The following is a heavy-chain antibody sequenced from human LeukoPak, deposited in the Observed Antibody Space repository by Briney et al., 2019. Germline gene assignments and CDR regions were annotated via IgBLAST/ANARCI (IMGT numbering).Heavy chain of an antibody. V-gene: IGHV1-2*06. CDR1: GYTFTGYY. Sequence: GASVKVSCKASGYTFTGYYMHWVRRAPGQGLEWMGRINPNSGGTNYAQKFQGRVTMTRETSISTAYMELSRPRSDDTAVYYCAREYDYYDSSGYPRRDAFDIWGQGTMVTVSS. D-gene: IGHD3-22*01. CDR2: INPNSGGT. J-gene: IGHJ3*02. CDR3: AREYDYYDSSGYPRRDAFDI.